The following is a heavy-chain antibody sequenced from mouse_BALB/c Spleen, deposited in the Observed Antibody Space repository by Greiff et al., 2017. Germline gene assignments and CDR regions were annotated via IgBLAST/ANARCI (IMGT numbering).Heavy chain of an antibody. Sequence: QVQLQQSGPGLVAPSQSLSITCTVSGFSLTSYGVHWVRQPPGKGLEWLGVIWAGGSTNYNSALMSRLSISKDNSKSQVFLKMNSLQTDDTAMYYCARDRGYYYGSSYEGFAYWGQGTLVTVSA. V-gene: IGHV2-9*02. CDR3: ARDRGYYYGSSYEGFAY. D-gene: IGHD1-1*01. J-gene: IGHJ3*01. CDR1: GFSLTSYG. CDR2: IWAGGST.